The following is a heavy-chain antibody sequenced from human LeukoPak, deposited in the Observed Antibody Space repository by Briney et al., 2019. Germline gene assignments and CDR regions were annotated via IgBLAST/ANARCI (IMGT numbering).Heavy chain of an antibody. D-gene: IGHD3-22*01. CDR2: ISGGGSYT. J-gene: IGHJ4*02. V-gene: IGHV3-23*01. CDR1: GFTFSTYA. CDR3: ATPKDPITIIVVALDY. Sequence: GGSLRLSCAASGFTFSTYAMTWVRQAPGKGLEWVSGISGGGSYTYYADSVKGRFTISRDNSKNTLSLQMNSLRAEDTAVYYCATPKDPITIIVVALDYWGQGTLVTVSS.